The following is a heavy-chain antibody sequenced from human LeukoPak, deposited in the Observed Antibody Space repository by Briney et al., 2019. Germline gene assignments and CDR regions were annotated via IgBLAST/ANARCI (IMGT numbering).Heavy chain of an antibody. D-gene: IGHD6-19*01. CDR2: IYHSGST. V-gene: IGHV4-38-2*01. CDR1: GYSISSGYY. Sequence: SETLSLTCAVSGYSISSGYYWGWIRQPPGKGLEWIGSIYHSGSTYYNPSLKSRVTISVDTSKSQFSLKLSSVTAADTAVYYCARRWSGWGFPLGAYFDYWGQGTLVTVSS. J-gene: IGHJ4*02. CDR3: ARRWSGWGFPLGAYFDY.